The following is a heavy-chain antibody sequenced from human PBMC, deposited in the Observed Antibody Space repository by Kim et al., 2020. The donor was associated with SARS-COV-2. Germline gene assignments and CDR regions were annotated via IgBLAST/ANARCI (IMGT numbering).Heavy chain of an antibody. CDR3: ARHESPGLVLGFTFDI. Sequence: SETLSLTCTVSGGSISSSSYYWGWIRQPPGKGLEWIGSIYYSGSTYYNPSLKSRVTISVDTSKNQFSLKLSSVTAADTAVYYCARHESPGLVLGFTFDIWGQGTMVTVSS. CDR2: IYYSGST. CDR1: GGSISSSSYY. J-gene: IGHJ3*02. D-gene: IGHD6-19*01. V-gene: IGHV4-39*01.